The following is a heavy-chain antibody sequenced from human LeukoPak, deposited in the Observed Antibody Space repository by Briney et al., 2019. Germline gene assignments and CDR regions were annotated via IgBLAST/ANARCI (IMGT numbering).Heavy chain of an antibody. CDR2: IYDTGSTI. CDR1: GFTFSDHY. Sequence: GGSLRLSCAASGFTFSDHYLSWIRQAPGKGLEWLSYIYDTGSTIWYADSVKGRFTTSRDNAKNSLYLQMSSLRAEDTAVYYCARGHYGMEVWGQGTTVTVSS. J-gene: IGHJ6*02. CDR3: ARGHYGMEV. V-gene: IGHV3-11*01.